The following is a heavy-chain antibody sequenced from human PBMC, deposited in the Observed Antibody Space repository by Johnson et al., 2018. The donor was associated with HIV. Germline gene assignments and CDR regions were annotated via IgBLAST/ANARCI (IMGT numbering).Heavy chain of an antibody. V-gene: IGHV3-7*02. CDR3: ARGVRGVIID. Sequence: VQLVESGGGLVQPGGSLRLSCAASGFTFSSYWMSWVRQAPGKGLEWVANIKQDGSEKYYVDSVKGRFSISRDSSKNTVYLQMNNLRAEDTAVYNCARGVRGVIIDWGQGTMVAVSS. J-gene: IGHJ3*01. D-gene: IGHD3-10*01. CDR2: IKQDGSEK. CDR1: GFTFSSYW.